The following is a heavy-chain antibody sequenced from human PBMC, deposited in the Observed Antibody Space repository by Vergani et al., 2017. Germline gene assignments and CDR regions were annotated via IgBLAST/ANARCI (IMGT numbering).Heavy chain of an antibody. V-gene: IGHV1-69-2*01. Sequence: EVQLVQSGAEVKKPGATMKISCKVSGYTFTDHYMHWVKQAPGKGLEWMGLVDPEDGETIYAEKFKGRVTIAPVTSTDTAHLELSSLRTEDTAVYYCATPQTVTTSGMEVWGQGTTVIVSS. CDR3: ATPQTVTTSGMEV. CDR1: GYTFTDHY. CDR2: VDPEDGET. D-gene: IGHD4-17*01. J-gene: IGHJ6*02.